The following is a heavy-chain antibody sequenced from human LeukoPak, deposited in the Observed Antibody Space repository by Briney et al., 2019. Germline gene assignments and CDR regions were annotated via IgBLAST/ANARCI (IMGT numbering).Heavy chain of an antibody. CDR2: IIPIFGIA. D-gene: IGHD1-14*01. CDR1: GGTFSSYA. CDR3: ARVWGSGADRTRLELDY. J-gene: IGHJ4*02. Sequence: SVKVSCKASGGTFSSYAISWVRQAPGQGLEWMGGIIPIFGIANYAQKFQGRVTITTDESTSTAYMELSSLRSEDTAVYYCARVWGSGADRTRLELDYWGQGTLVTVSS. V-gene: IGHV1-69*05.